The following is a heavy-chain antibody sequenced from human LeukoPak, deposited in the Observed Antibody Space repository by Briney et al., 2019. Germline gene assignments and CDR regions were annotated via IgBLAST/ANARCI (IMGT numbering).Heavy chain of an antibody. CDR2: IYYGGNT. Sequence: PSETLSLTCAVSGDSVSSSNYYWSWIRQPPGKGLEWIGYIYYGGNTNYNPSLQSRVTISVDTSKSQFSLKLSSVTAADTAVYYCARRTRRSGNYFDYWSQGTLVTVSS. J-gene: IGHJ4*02. V-gene: IGHV4-61*01. CDR1: GDSVSSSNYY. CDR3: ARRTRRSGNYFDY. D-gene: IGHD1-1*01.